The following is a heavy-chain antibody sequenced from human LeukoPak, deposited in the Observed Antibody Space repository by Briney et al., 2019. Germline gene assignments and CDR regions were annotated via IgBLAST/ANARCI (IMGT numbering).Heavy chain of an antibody. V-gene: IGHV3-21*01. CDR1: AFTFSSYS. J-gene: IGHJ3*02. CDR2: ISSSSSYI. D-gene: IGHD4-17*01. CDR3: ARDGGDYGSI. Sequence: GGSLRLSCVASAFTFSSYSMNCVRQAPGKGLEWVSSISSSSSYIYYADSVNGRYTISRDNAKNSLYLQMNSLRVEDTAVYYCARDGGDYGSIWGQGTMVTVSS.